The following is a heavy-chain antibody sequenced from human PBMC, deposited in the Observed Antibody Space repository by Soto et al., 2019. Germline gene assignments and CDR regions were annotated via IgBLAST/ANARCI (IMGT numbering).Heavy chain of an antibody. CDR3: QGGDF. V-gene: IGHV4-34*01. CDR1: GGSFRGYF. Sequence: SETLSLTCAVSGGSFRGYFWSWIRQSPAKGLEWIGEINDSGNTYYNPSFKSRLTISVDTSTSQISLRLTSVTAADSAVYYCQGGDFWGQGTRVTISS. D-gene: IGHD3-16*01. CDR2: INDSGNT. J-gene: IGHJ4*02.